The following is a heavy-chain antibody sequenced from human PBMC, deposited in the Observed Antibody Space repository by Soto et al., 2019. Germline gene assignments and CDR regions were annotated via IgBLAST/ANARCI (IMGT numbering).Heavy chain of an antibody. Sequence: VGSLRLSCAASGFSFSSYTMAWVRQAPGKGLEWVSSISGSGGSPSYADSVQGRFIISRDNPRSTVSLQMNRLRAEDTATYYCAKARCTGDTCFVPDYWGHGRLVTVSS. CDR1: GFSFSSYT. J-gene: IGHJ4*01. CDR3: AKARCTGDTCFVPDY. CDR2: ISGSGGSP. V-gene: IGHV3-23*01. D-gene: IGHD2-8*02.